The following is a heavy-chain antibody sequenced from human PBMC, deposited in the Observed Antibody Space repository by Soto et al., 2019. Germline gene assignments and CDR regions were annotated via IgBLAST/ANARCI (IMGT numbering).Heavy chain of an antibody. Sequence: QVRLQQWGAGLLKPSETLSLTCAVYGGSFSGYQWTWIRQTPGKGLEWIGEINDSGNINYNPSLKSRVTIFLDTPKKQISLKLSSVTAADTAVYYCARGLILWFGELSRRGGYYYYMDVWGEGTTVIVSS. CDR2: INDSGNI. J-gene: IGHJ6*03. CDR1: GGSFSGYQ. D-gene: IGHD3-10*01. CDR3: ARGLILWFGELSRRGGYYYYMDV. V-gene: IGHV4-34*01.